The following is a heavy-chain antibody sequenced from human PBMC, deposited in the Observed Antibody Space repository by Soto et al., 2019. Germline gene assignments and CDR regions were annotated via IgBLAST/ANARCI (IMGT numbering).Heavy chain of an antibody. CDR1: GDSLSTYY. Sequence: SETLSLTCTVSGDSLSTYYWSWIRQPAGERLEWIGRIHDTGRTNYNPSLKSRVTMSADTSKNQFSLRVNSVTAADTAVYYCARERVSGTYRFDSWGQGNLVTVSS. V-gene: IGHV4-4*07. CDR2: IHDTGRT. D-gene: IGHD3-16*02. J-gene: IGHJ4*02. CDR3: ARERVSGTYRFDS.